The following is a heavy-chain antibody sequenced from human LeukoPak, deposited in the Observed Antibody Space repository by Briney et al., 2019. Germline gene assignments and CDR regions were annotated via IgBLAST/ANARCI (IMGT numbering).Heavy chain of an antibody. Sequence: SETLSLTCAVSGGSISSGGYSWSWIRQPPGKGLEWIGYIYHSGSTYYNPSLKSRVTISVDTSKNQFSLKLSSVTAADTAVYYCARGSITMVRGVIINGHFDYWGQGTLVTVSS. V-gene: IGHV4-30-2*01. CDR2: IYHSGST. CDR1: GGSISSGGYS. CDR3: ARGSITMVRGVIINGHFDY. D-gene: IGHD3-10*01. J-gene: IGHJ4*02.